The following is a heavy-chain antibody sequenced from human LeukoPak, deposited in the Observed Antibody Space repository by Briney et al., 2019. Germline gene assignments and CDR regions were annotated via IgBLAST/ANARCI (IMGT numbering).Heavy chain of an antibody. CDR1: GFTFGDYA. D-gene: IGHD5-24*01. Sequence: PGGSLRLSCTASGFTFGDYAMSWFRQAPGKGLEWVGFIRSKTYGGSTEYAASVKARFTISRDDSKSIAYLQMNSLKTEDTAVYYCTREWGVGRWLQAPDYWGQGTLVTVSS. CDR2: IRSKTYGGST. CDR3: TREWGVGRWLQAPDY. J-gene: IGHJ4*02. V-gene: IGHV3-49*03.